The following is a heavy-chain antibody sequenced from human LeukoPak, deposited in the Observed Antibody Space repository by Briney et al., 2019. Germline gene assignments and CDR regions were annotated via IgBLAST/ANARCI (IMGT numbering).Heavy chain of an antibody. CDR3: ARDPISIVATGSYFDD. D-gene: IGHD5-12*01. CDR2: MNPNSDNT. Sequence: ASVKVSCKASGYTFTSYDINWVRQATGQGLEWMGWMNPNSDNTGYAQKFQGRVTMTRNTSISTAYMELSSLRSEDTAVYYCARDPISIVATGSYFDDWGQGTLVTVSS. V-gene: IGHV1-8*01. CDR1: GYTFTSYD. J-gene: IGHJ4*02.